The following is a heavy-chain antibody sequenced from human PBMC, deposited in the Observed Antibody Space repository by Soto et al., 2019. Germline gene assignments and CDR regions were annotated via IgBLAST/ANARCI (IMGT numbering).Heavy chain of an antibody. D-gene: IGHD4-17*01. CDR1: GGSISSGGYY. CDR3: ARDRNGYGDYSAFDI. J-gene: IGHJ3*02. V-gene: IGHV4-31*03. CDR2: IYYSGST. Sequence: SETLSLTCTVSGGSISSGGYYWSWIRQHPGKGLEWIGYIYYSGSTYYNPSLKSRVTISVDTSKNQFSLKLSSVTAADTAVYYCARDRNGYGDYSAFDIWGQGTMVTV.